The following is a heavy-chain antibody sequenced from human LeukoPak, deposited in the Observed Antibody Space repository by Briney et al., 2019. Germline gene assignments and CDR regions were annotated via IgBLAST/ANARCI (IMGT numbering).Heavy chain of an antibody. D-gene: IGHD1-26*01. CDR1: GYTFTSYG. CDR3: ARNRAYNGKYFDAVDI. CDR2: ISAHNGNT. J-gene: IGHJ3*02. Sequence: ASVKVSCKASGYTFTSYGISWVRQAPGQELEWMGWISAHNGNTNYRRKLQGRVTMTTDTSTTTAYMELRSLRSDDTAVYYCARNRAYNGKYFDAVDIWGQGTMVTVSS. V-gene: IGHV1-18*01.